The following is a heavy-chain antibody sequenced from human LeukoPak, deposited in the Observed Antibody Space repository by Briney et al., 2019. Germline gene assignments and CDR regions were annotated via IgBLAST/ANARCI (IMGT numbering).Heavy chain of an antibody. V-gene: IGHV4-59*12. CDR3: ARENHAFSSTSRFDY. D-gene: IGHD2-2*01. CDR1: GGSIGTYY. J-gene: IGHJ4*02. Sequence: SETLSLTCTVSGGSIGTYYWSWIRQPPGKGPEWIGYVYYSGSTNYNPSLKSRVTMSVDTSKNQFSLKLSSVTAADTAVYYCARENHAFSSTSRFDYWGQGTLVTVSS. CDR2: VYYSGST.